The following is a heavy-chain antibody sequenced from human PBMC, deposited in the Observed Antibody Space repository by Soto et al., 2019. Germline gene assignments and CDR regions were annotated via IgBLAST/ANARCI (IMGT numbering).Heavy chain of an antibody. CDR2: IRKDGSKT. J-gene: IGHJ3*02. CDR3: AREVSPGTSSVYFEALDM. CDR1: GFTFSSDW. V-gene: IGHV3-7*05. Sequence: EVRLVESGGGLVQPGGSLRLSCAASGFTFSSDWMTWVRQAPGKGLEWVANIRKDGSKTSYLDSVRGRFTISRDNAQSSVYLQMDSLRAEDTALYYCAREVSPGTSSVYFEALDMWGQGTMVTVSS. D-gene: IGHD6-13*01.